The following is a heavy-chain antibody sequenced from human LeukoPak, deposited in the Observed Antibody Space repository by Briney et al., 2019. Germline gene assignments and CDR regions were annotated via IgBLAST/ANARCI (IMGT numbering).Heavy chain of an antibody. J-gene: IGHJ6*04. D-gene: IGHD6-13*01. Sequence: SGTLSLTCTVSGVSISSYYWSWIRQPPGKGLEWIWYIYYSGSTNYNPSPKSRVTISVDTSKNQFSLKLSSVTAADTAVYYCARDRTGYSSSWCGMDVWGKGTTVTVSS. CDR1: GVSISSYY. V-gene: IGHV4-59*01. CDR3: ARDRTGYSSSWCGMDV. CDR2: IYYSGST.